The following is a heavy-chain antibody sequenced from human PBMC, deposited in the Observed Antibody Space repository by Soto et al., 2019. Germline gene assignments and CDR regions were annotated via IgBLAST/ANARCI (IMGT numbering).Heavy chain of an antibody. J-gene: IGHJ6*02. CDR2: IYYSGNT. Sequence: SETLSLTCTVSGGSISSYYWSWIRQPPGKGLEWIGYIYYSGNTNYYPSLKSRVTISVDTSKNQFSLKLSSVTAADTAVYYCARVRGSIAAAAPYSGSYSKDYYYYGMDVWGQGTTVTVSS. CDR3: ARVRGSIAAAAPYSGSYSKDYYYYGMDV. V-gene: IGHV4-59*01. D-gene: IGHD1-26*01. CDR1: GGSISSYY.